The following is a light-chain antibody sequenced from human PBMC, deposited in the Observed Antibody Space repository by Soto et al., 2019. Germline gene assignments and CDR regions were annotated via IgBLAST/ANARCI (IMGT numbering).Light chain of an antibody. J-gene: IGKJ4*01. V-gene: IGKV3-15*01. Sequence: EVGMTQSPATLSVSPGERATLSCRASQSVSSNLAWYQQKPGQTPRLLMYGASTRATGIPARFSGSGSGTEFTLTISSLQSEDFAVYYCQQYHKWPPFTFGAGTKVDIX. CDR3: QQYHKWPPFT. CDR1: QSVSSN. CDR2: GAS.